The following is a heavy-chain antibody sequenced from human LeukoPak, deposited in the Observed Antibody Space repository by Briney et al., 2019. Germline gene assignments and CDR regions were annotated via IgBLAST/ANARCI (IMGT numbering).Heavy chain of an antibody. Sequence: PGGSLRLSCAASGFTFSSYSMNWVRQAPGKGLEWVSSISSSSSYIYYADSVKGRFTISRDNAKNSLYLQMNSLRAEDTAVYYCARDQGDTLTGHDYWGQGTLVTVSS. CDR3: ARDQGDTLTGHDY. CDR2: ISSSSSYI. D-gene: IGHD3-9*01. CDR1: GFTFSSYS. V-gene: IGHV3-21*01. J-gene: IGHJ4*02.